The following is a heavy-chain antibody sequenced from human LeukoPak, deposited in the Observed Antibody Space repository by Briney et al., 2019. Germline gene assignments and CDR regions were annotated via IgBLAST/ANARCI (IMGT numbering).Heavy chain of an antibody. D-gene: IGHD2/OR15-2a*01. J-gene: IGHJ6*03. CDR2: ISSSGSTI. CDR1: GFTFSSYE. CDR3: ARDTALLSPYYYYYYMDV. V-gene: IGHV3-48*03. Sequence: PGGSLRLSCAASGFTFSSYEMNWVRQAPGKGLEWVSYISSSGSTIYYADSVKGRFTISRDNAKNSLYLQMNSLRAEDTAVYYCARDTALLSPYYYYYYMDVWGKGTTVTVSS.